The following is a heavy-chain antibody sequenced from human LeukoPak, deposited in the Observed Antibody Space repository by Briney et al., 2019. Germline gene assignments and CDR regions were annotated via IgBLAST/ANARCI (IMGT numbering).Heavy chain of an antibody. D-gene: IGHD2-8*01. CDR1: GFTFSSYA. V-gene: IGHV3-23*01. J-gene: IGHJ5*02. CDR3: AKAYGVFHNWFDP. Sequence: PGGSLRLSCAASGFTFSSYAMSWVRQAPGKGLEWVSAISGSGGSTYYADSVKGRFTISRDNAKNSLYLQMNSLRAEDTALYYCAKAYGVFHNWFDPWGQGTLVTVSS. CDR2: ISGSGGST.